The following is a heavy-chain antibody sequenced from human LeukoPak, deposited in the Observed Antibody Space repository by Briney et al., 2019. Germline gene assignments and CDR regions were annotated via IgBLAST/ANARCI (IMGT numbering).Heavy chain of an antibody. D-gene: IGHD5-18*01. CDR2: IYTSGNT. V-gene: IGHV4-61*02. CDR1: GGSISSGSYY. CDR3: ARNTYGQKWYFDY. Sequence: SQTLSLTCTVSGGSISSGSYYWNWIRQPAGKGLEWIGRIYTSGNTNYNPSLKSRVTISVDTSKNQFSLKLSSVTAADTAVYYCARNTYGQKWYFDYWGQGTLVTVSS. J-gene: IGHJ4*02.